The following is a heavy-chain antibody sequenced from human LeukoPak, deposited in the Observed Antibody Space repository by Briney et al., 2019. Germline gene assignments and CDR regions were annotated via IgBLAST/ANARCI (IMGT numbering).Heavy chain of an antibody. V-gene: IGHV3-11*04. D-gene: IGHD1-1*01. CDR3: ARDLLSMDNGNWFDP. CDR2: ISPSGNRE. CDR1: GFTFSAYY. J-gene: IGHJ5*02. Sequence: GGSLRLSCAASGFTFSAYYMSWMRQAPGKGLEWIAYISPSGNREYYADSMKGRFSISRDNAKNSLYLQMSSLRAEDTAVYYCARDLLSMDNGNWFDPWGQGTLVSVSS.